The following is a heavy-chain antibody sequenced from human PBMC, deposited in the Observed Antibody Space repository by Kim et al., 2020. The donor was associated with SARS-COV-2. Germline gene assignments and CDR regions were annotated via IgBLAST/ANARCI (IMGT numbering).Heavy chain of an antibody. V-gene: IGHV1-8*01. D-gene: IGHD2-15*01. CDR3: ARSPTPRYCSGGSCYSEYYYYMDV. CDR2: MNPNSGNT. Sequence: ASVKVSCKASGYTFTSYDINWVRQATGQGLEWMGWMNPNSGNTGYAQKFQGRVTMTRNTSISTAYMELSSLRSEDTAVYYCARSPTPRYCSGGSCYSEYYYYMDVWGKGTTVTVSS. J-gene: IGHJ6*03. CDR1: GYTFTSYD.